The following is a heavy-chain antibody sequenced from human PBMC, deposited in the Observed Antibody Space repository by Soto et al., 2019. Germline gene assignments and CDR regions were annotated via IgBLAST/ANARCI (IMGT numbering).Heavy chain of an antibody. D-gene: IGHD1-26*01. V-gene: IGHV4-39*01. CDR3: ARHPSGSYFAFDI. Sequence: SETLSLTCTFSCGSIISSSYYWGWIRQPPGKGLEWIGSIYYSGSTYYNPSLKSRVTISVDTSKNQFSLKLSSVTAADTAVYYCARHPSGSYFAFDIWGQGTMVTVSS. CDR1: CGSIISSSYY. CDR2: IYYSGST. J-gene: IGHJ3*02.